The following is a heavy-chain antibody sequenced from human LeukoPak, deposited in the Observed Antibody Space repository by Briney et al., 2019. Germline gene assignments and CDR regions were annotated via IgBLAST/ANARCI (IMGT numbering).Heavy chain of an antibody. Sequence: GASVKVSCKASGYTFTGYYMHWVRQAPGQGLEWMGWINPINGDTIYAQKFRGRVTVTRDTSITTAYMELSRLRSDDTAVYYCASGDHRGGDYSSGNWGQGTLVTVSS. CDR1: GYTFTGYY. V-gene: IGHV1-2*02. CDR3: ASGDHRGGDYSSGN. CDR2: INPINGDT. D-gene: IGHD4-17*01. J-gene: IGHJ4*02.